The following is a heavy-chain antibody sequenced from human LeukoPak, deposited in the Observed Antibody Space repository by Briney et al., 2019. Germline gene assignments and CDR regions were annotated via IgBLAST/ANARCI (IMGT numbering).Heavy chain of an antibody. CDR2: ISGSGGST. CDR3: AKVRGIAVAGRGYFDY. D-gene: IGHD6-19*01. Sequence: PGGSLRLSCAASGFTFSSYAMSWVRQAPGKGLEWVSAISGSGGSTYYADSVKGRFTISRDNSKNTLYLQMNSLRAEDTAVYYCAKVRGIAVAGRGYFDYWGQGTLVTVSS. V-gene: IGHV3-23*01. J-gene: IGHJ4*02. CDR1: GFTFSSYA.